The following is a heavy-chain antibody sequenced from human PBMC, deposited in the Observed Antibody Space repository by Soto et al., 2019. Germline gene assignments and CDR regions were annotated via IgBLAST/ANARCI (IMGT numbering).Heavy chain of an antibody. J-gene: IGHJ4*02. CDR1: GGSISTYY. CDR3: AHRLRYSSSWYYFDY. V-gene: IGHV4-59*01. D-gene: IGHD6-13*01. CDR2: IYYSGST. Sequence: SETLSLTCTVSGGSISTYYWSWIRQPPGKGLEWIGYIYYSGSTNYNPSLKSRVTISVDTSKNQFSLKLSSVSAVDTATYYCAHRLRYSSSWYYFDYWGQGTLVTVSS.